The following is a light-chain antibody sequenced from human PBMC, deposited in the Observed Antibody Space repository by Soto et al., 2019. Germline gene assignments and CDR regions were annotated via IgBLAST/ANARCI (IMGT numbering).Light chain of an antibody. CDR3: QSYDSSPSGYV. Sequence: QSVLTQPPSVSGAPGQRVTISCTGSSSNIGAGYDVYWYQQLPGTAPKLLIYGNNNRPSGVPDRFSGSKSGTSASLAITGLQSQDEADYCCQSYDSSPSGYVFGTGTKVTVL. CDR1: SSNIGAGYD. V-gene: IGLV1-40*01. CDR2: GNN. J-gene: IGLJ1*01.